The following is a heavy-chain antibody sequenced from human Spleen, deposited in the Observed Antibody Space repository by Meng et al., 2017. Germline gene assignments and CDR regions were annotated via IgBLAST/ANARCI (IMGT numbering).Heavy chain of an antibody. D-gene: IGHD6-19*01. J-gene: IGHJ5*02. V-gene: IGHV4-39*01. CDR3: VRSSGWVRTGFDP. CDR1: GGSISTSGYY. CDR2: IGHSGIT. Sequence: QPQLQESGPGLVKPSEALSLTCSVSGGSISTSGYYWGWIRQPPGKGLEWIGSIGHSGITYYTPSLKSRVTVSIDMSKSQFSLKLTSVTAADPAVYYCVRSSGWVRTGFDPWGQGTLVTVSS.